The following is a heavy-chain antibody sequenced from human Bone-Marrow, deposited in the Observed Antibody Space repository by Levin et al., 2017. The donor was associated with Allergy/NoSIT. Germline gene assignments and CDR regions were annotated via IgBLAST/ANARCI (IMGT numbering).Heavy chain of an antibody. Sequence: AASVKVSCKTSGYGFTSYDVTWVRQATGQGPEWMGRMNPHSGDTAYAQRFQGRVTMTRDTSIRTAYMELSSLRSEDTAVYYCAISSGWYHDAFDVWGQGTKVIVSS. V-gene: IGHV1-8*01. CDR1: GYGFTSYD. J-gene: IGHJ3*01. CDR3: AISSGWYHDAFDV. CDR2: MNPHSGDT. D-gene: IGHD6-19*01.